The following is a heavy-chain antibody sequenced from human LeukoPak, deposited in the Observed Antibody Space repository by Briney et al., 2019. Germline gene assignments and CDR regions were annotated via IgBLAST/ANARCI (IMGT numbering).Heavy chain of an antibody. V-gene: IGHV1-46*01. D-gene: IGHD1-14*01. Sequence: AASVKVSCKASGYTFTTYYIHWVRQAPGQGLEWMGIINPNGGSTNCAQKFQGRVTMTRDTSTSTVYMELRSLRSEDTAVYYCARLPWETSRPPEPDYWGQGTLVTVSS. J-gene: IGHJ4*02. CDR2: INPNGGST. CDR3: ARLPWETSRPPEPDY. CDR1: GYTFTTYY.